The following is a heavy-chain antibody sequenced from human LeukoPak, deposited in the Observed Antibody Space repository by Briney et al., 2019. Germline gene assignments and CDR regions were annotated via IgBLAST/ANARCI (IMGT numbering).Heavy chain of an antibody. J-gene: IGHJ5*02. CDR1: GFTFSSYA. D-gene: IGHD6-19*01. CDR3: AKGPLTEVAGTTWDT. CDR2: ISGSGGST. Sequence: GGSLRLSCAASGFTFSSYAMNWVRQAPGKGLEWVSAISGSGGSTYYADSVKGRFTISRDNSKNTLYLQMNSLRAEDTAVYFCAKGPLTEVAGTTWDTWGRGTLVTVSS. V-gene: IGHV3-23*01.